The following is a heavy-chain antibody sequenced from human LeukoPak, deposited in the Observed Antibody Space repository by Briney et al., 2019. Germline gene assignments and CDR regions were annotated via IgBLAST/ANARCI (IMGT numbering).Heavy chain of an antibody. Sequence: GGSLRLSCAASGFTLSSYAMSWVRQAAGKGLDWVSGISGSGDSTYYAASVKGRFTISRDNSKNTLYLQMNSLRAEDTAVYYCARAYSSSWTGYWFDPWGQGTLVTVSS. CDR2: ISGSGDST. CDR1: GFTLSSYA. D-gene: IGHD6-13*01. V-gene: IGHV3-23*01. J-gene: IGHJ5*02. CDR3: ARAYSSSWTGYWFDP.